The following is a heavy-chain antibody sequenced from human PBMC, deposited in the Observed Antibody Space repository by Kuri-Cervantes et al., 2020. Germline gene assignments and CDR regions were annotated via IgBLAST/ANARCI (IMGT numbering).Heavy chain of an antibody. CDR2: ISYDGGNK. Sequence: GESLKISCAASGFTFSSYGMHWVRQAPGKGLEWVAVISYDGGNKYYADSVKGRFTISRDNSKNTLYLQMNSLRAEDTAVYYCAKEWGRWQVLDNWGQGTLVTVSS. J-gene: IGHJ4*02. CDR3: AKEWGRWQVLDN. D-gene: IGHD3-16*01. CDR1: GFTFSSYG. V-gene: IGHV3-30*18.